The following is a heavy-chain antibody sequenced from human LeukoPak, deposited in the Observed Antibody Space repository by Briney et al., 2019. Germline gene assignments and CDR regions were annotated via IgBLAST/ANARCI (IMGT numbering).Heavy chain of an antibody. Sequence: PGGSLRLSCAASGFTFSSYAMSWVRQAPGKGLEWVSAISGSGGSTYYADSVKGRFTISRDNSKNTLHLQMNSLRAEDTAVYYCANHYGNRYYAPSDWGQGTLVTVSS. CDR2: ISGSGGST. V-gene: IGHV3-23*01. J-gene: IGHJ4*02. CDR1: GFTFSSYA. D-gene: IGHD2-2*01. CDR3: ANHYGNRYYAPSD.